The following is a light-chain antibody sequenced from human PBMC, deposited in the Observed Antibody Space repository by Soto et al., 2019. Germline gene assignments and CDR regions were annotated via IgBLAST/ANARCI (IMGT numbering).Light chain of an antibody. V-gene: IGLV1-47*02. J-gene: IGLJ2*01. CDR2: SNH. CDR1: RSNIGTNY. Sequence: QSVLTQPPSASGTPGQRVTISCSGSRSNIGTNYVYWYQQLPGTAPKLLIYSNHQRPSGVPDRFSGSKSGTSASLDISGVRSEDEADYYCAAWDDSLSGVVFGGGTQLTVL. CDR3: AAWDDSLSGVV.